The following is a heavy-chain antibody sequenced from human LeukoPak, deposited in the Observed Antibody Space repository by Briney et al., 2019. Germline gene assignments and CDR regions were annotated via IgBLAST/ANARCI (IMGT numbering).Heavy chain of an antibody. CDR1: GFTFSNYW. CDR3: ASGFLSGRGVVGY. V-gene: IGHV3-74*01. CDR2: INLDGSSA. Sequence: TGGSLRLSCAASGFTFSNYWMHWVRQAPGKGLVCLSRINLDGSSATYADSVKGRFTISRDNAKNTLYLQMNSLSAEDTAVYYCASGFLSGRGVVGYWGQGTLVTVSS. J-gene: IGHJ4*02. D-gene: IGHD3-10*01.